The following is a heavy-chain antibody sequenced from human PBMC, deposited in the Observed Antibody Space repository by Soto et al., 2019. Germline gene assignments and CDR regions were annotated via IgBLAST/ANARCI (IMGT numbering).Heavy chain of an antibody. J-gene: IGHJ6*02. CDR1: GFSLNTGGLG. CDR2: IYWDDDK. Sequence: QITLKESGPTLVKPTQTLTLTCSVSGFSLNTGGLGVGWIRQPPGKALEWLALIYWDDDKRYSPSLRNRLSISKDTSNNLVVFTMTTMDPVDTATYYCIHSRCGGDCLRSYSSNYYYGLDVCGQGTTVTVSS. CDR3: IHSRCGGDCLRSYSSNYYYGLDV. D-gene: IGHD2-21*02. V-gene: IGHV2-5*02.